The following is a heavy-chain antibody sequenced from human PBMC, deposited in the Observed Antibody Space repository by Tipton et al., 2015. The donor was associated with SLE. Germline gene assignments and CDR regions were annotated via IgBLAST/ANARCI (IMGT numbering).Heavy chain of an antibody. Sequence: QLVQSGAEVKKPGESLKISCKGSGYSLTSYWIGWVRQMPVKGLACMGIIYPGDSDTRFSPSFQGQVTISADKSISTAYLQWSSLKASDTAMYYCATAHSVGAGGFDNWGQGTMVTVSS. CDR3: ATAHSVGAGGFDN. J-gene: IGHJ3*02. D-gene: IGHD3-16*01. V-gene: IGHV5-51*03. CDR2: IYPGDSDT. CDR1: GYSLTSYW.